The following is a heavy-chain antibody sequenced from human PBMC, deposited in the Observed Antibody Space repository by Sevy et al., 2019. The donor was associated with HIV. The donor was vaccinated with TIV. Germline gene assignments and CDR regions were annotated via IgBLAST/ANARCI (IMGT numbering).Heavy chain of an antibody. CDR3: ARVYSSRQYYYYYMDV. J-gene: IGHJ6*03. Sequence: GGSPRLSCAASGFTFSSYSMNWVRQAPGKGLEWVSSISSSSSYIYYADSVKGRFTISRDNAKNSLYLQMNSLRAEDTAVYYCARVYSSRQYYYYYMDVWGKGTTVTVSS. V-gene: IGHV3-21*01. CDR2: ISSSSSYI. D-gene: IGHD6-13*01. CDR1: GFTFSSYS.